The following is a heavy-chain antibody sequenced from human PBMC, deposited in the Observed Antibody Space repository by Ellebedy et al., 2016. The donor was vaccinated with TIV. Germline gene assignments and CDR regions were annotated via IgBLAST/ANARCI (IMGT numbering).Heavy chain of an antibody. CDR3: ARRYFDH. CDR2: IKQDGSEK. Sequence: GESLKISXAASGFTFSSYWMSWVRQAPGKGLEWVANIKQDGSEKYYVDSVKGRFTISRDNAQNSLFLQMNSLRAEDTAVYYCARRYFDHWGQGTLVTVSS. V-gene: IGHV3-7*01. J-gene: IGHJ4*02. CDR1: GFTFSSYW.